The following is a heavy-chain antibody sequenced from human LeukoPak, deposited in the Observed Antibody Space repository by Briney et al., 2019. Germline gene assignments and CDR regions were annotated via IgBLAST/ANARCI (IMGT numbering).Heavy chain of an antibody. Sequence: SVKVSCKASGGTFSSYAISWVRQAPGQGLEWMGGIIPIFGTANYAQKFQGRVTITADESTSTAYMELSSLRSEDTAVYYCAVDSSGYPHGLNWFDPWGQGTLVTVSS. CDR2: IIPIFGTA. D-gene: IGHD3-22*01. V-gene: IGHV1-69*13. CDR3: AVDSSGYPHGLNWFDP. CDR1: GGTFSSYA. J-gene: IGHJ5*02.